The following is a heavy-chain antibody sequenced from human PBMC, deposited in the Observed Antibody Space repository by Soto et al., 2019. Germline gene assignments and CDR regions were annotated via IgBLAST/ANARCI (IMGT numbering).Heavy chain of an antibody. CDR1: GGSFSGYY. D-gene: IGHD3-16*01. V-gene: IGHV4-34*01. Sequence: SETLSLTCAVYGGSFSGYYWSWIRQPPGKGLEWIGEINHSGSTNYNPSLKSRVTISVDTSKNQFSLKLSSVTAADTAVYYCARGLLRWGGRYYYYGMDVWGQGTTVTVYS. CDR2: INHSGST. J-gene: IGHJ6*02. CDR3: ARGLLRWGGRYYYYGMDV.